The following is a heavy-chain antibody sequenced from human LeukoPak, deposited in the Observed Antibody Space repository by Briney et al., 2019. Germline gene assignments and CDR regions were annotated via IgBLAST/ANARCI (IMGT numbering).Heavy chain of an antibody. Sequence: GGSLRLSCAASGFTFSNHAMSWVRQAPGKGLEWVSTIILSGASTNYADSVKGRFTISRDNSKNTVYLQMNNLRAEDTAVYYCGRDPNGDYIGAFDMWGQGTVVTVSS. D-gene: IGHD4-17*01. V-gene: IGHV3-23*01. CDR3: GRDPNGDYIGAFDM. J-gene: IGHJ3*02. CDR2: IILSGAST. CDR1: GFTFSNHA.